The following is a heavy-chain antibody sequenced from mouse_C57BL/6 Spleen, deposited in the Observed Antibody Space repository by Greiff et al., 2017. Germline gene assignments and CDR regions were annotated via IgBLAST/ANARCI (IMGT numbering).Heavy chain of an antibody. Sequence: QVQLKQPGAELVMPGASVKLSCKASGYTFTSYWMHWVKQRPGQGLEWIGEIDPSDSYTNYNQKFKGKSTLTVDKSSSTAYMQLSSLTSEDSAVYYCARRPITTVVARYFDVWGTGTTVTVSS. J-gene: IGHJ1*03. CDR3: ARRPITTVVARYFDV. CDR1: GYTFTSYW. D-gene: IGHD1-1*01. CDR2: IDPSDSYT. V-gene: IGHV1-69*01.